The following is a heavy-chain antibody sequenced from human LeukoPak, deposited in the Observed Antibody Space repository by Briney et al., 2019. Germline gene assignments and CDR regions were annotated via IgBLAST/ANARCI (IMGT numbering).Heavy chain of an antibody. J-gene: IGHJ3*02. CDR3: ARDEVAAAGISAFDI. CDR1: GYNFISYG. V-gene: IGHV1-18*01. Sequence: GASVKVSCKASGYNFISYGISWVRLVPGQGLEWMGWISAYTGDTNYAQSFQGRITMTTDTSTGTAYMELRSLRSDDTAVYYCARDEVAAAGISAFDIWGQGTMVTVSS. D-gene: IGHD6-13*01. CDR2: ISAYTGDT.